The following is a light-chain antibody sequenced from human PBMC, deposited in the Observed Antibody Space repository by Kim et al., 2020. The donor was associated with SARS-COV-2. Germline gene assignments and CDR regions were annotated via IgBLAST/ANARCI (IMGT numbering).Light chain of an antibody. Sequence: EIVLTQSPATLSLSPGERATLSCRASHSVTSSLAWYQRKRGQAPRLLIYDASNRATGIPARFSGSGSGTDFTLTISSLEPEDFAVYYCLQRKNWPLTFGGGTKVDIK. CDR3: LQRKNWPLT. J-gene: IGKJ4*01. V-gene: IGKV3-11*01. CDR2: DAS. CDR1: HSVTSS.